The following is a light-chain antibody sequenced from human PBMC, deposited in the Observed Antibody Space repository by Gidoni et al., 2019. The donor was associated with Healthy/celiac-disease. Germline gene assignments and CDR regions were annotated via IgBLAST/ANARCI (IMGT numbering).Light chain of an antibody. CDR3: MQALQTSIT. V-gene: IGKV2-28*01. J-gene: IGKJ5*01. CDR2: LGS. CDR1: QSLLHSNGYNY. Sequence: DIVMTQSPLSLPVTPGEPASISCRSSQSLLHSNGYNYLDWYLQKPGQSPQLLIYLGSNRASGVPDRFSGSGSGTDFTLKISRVEAEDVGVYYCMQALQTSITIGQXTRLEIK.